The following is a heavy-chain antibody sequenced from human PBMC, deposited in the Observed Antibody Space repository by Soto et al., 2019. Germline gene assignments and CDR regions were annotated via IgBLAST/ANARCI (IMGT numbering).Heavy chain of an antibody. D-gene: IGHD4-4*01. V-gene: IGHV3-30*18. CDR1: GFTFSSYG. CDR2: ISYDGSNK. CDR3: AKELQASDI. J-gene: IGHJ3*02. Sequence: QVQLVESGGGVVQPGRSLRLSCAASGFTFSSYGMHWVRQAPGKGLEWVAVISYDGSNKYYADSVKGRFTISRDNSKNTLYLQMNSLRAEDTAVYYCAKELQASDIWGQGTMVTVSS.